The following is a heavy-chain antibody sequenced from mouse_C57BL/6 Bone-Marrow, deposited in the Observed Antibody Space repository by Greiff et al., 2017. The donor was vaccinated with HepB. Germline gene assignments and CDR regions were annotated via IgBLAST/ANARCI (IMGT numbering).Heavy chain of an antibody. Sequence: EVMLVESGGGLVKPGGSLKLSCAASGFTFSDYGMHWVRQAPEKGLEWVAYISSGSSTIYYADTVKGRFTISRDNAKNTLFLQMTSLRSEDTAMYYCARKETITTVVHYWYFDVWGTGTTVTVSS. CDR1: GFTFSDYG. CDR2: ISSGSSTI. J-gene: IGHJ1*03. V-gene: IGHV5-17*01. CDR3: ARKETITTVVHYWYFDV. D-gene: IGHD1-1*01.